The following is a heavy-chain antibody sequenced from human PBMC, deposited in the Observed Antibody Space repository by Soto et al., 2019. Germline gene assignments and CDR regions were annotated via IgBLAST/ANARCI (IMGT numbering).Heavy chain of an antibody. CDR2: IYFTGAT. V-gene: IGHV4-31*03. J-gene: IGHJ4*02. CDR3: ASIPRRGYSYGIDY. D-gene: IGHD2-21*02. Sequence: QVQLQESGPGLVKPSQTLSLTCNVSGCSISSGTSYWTWLRPHPGEALERTGHIYFTGATYSNPSLRSRRTKSEHTSKNQFSLKPTSLTAAHARTDYCASIPRRGYSYGIDYWGQGTLVTVSS. CDR1: GCSISSGTSY.